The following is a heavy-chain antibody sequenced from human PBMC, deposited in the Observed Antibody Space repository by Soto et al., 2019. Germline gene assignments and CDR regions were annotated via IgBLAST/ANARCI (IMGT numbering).Heavy chain of an antibody. CDR2: IDPSDSYT. D-gene: IGHD6-13*01. CDR3: ARLPRGIAAAGTNYFDY. Sequence: GESLKISCKGSGYSFTSYWISWVRQMPGKGLEWMGRIDPSDSYTNYSPSFQGHVTISADKSISTAYLQWSSLKASDTAMYYCARLPRGIAAAGTNYFDYWGQGTLVTVSS. CDR1: GYSFTSYW. V-gene: IGHV5-10-1*01. J-gene: IGHJ4*02.